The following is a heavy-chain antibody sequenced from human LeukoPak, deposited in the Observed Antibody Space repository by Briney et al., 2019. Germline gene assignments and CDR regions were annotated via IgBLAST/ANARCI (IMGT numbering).Heavy chain of an antibody. J-gene: IGHJ4*02. V-gene: IGHV3-23*01. Sequence: PGGSLRLSCAASGFTFSSYAMSCVRQAPGKGLEWVSAISGSGGSTYYADSVKGRFTISRDNSKNTLYLQMNSLRAEDTAVSYCAKIPRGLHEIGWHYFDYWGQGTLVTVSS. D-gene: IGHD2-21*01. CDR1: GFTFSSYA. CDR3: AKIPRGLHEIGWHYFDY. CDR2: ISGSGGST.